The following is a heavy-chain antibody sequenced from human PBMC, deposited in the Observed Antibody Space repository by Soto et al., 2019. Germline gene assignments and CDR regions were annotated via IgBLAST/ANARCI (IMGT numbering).Heavy chain of an antibody. CDR3: EGSGSGWYWLY. J-gene: IGHJ4*02. CDR2: ISDGGGST. Sequence: GGSLRLSCAASGFTFSIYAMTWVRQAPGKGLEWVSAISDGGGSTYYADSVKGRFTVSRDNSKSTLYLQMNSLRAEDTAVYYCEGSGSGWYWLYWGQGNLVTVSS. D-gene: IGHD6-19*01. CDR1: GFTFSIYA. V-gene: IGHV3-23*01.